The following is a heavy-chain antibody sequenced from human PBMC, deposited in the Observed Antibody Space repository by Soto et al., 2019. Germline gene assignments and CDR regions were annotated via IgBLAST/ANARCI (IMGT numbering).Heavy chain of an antibody. CDR1: GFTFSSYA. Sequence: GVTLRLSCAASGFTFSSYAMSWVRQAPGPALEWVSAISGSGGSTYYADSVKGRFTISRDNSKNTLYLQMNSLRAEDTAVYYCAKEGPTYYYDSSGYSDYWGQGTLVTVSS. D-gene: IGHD3-22*01. V-gene: IGHV3-23*01. CDR3: AKEGPTYYYDSSGYSDY. CDR2: ISGSGGST. J-gene: IGHJ4*02.